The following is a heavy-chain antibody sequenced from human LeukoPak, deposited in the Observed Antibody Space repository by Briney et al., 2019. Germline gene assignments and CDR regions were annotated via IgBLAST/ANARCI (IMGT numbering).Heavy chain of an antibody. CDR2: ISTSSSYI. D-gene: IGHD6-19*01. CDR1: GFTFSSYE. Sequence: GGSLRLSCAASGFTFSSYEMNWVRQAPGKGLEWVSLISTSSSYIYYADSVKGRFTISRDNAKNSLYLQMNTLRAEDTAVYYCARDPWGSSGYFQHWGQGTLVTVSS. V-gene: IGHV3-21*01. J-gene: IGHJ1*01. CDR3: ARDPWGSSGYFQH.